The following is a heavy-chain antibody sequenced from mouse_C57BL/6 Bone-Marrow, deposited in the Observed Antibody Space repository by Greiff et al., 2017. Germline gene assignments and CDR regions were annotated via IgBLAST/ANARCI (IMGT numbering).Heavy chain of an antibody. Sequence: QVQLKESGPGLVQPSQSLSITCTVSGFSLTSYGVHWVRQSPGKGLEWLGVIWRGGSTDYNAAFMSRLSITKDNSKSQVFFKMNSLQADATAIYYWAKRALYGYFDVWGTGTTVTVSS. J-gene: IGHJ1*03. V-gene: IGHV2-5*01. CDR1: GFSLTSYG. CDR2: IWRGGST. CDR3: AKRALYGYFDV.